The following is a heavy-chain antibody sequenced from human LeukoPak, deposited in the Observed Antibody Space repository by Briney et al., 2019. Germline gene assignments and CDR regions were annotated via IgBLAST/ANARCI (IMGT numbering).Heavy chain of an antibody. CDR3: AKDLVYYGSGREMVDY. CDR1: GFTFSYYA. J-gene: IGHJ4*02. CDR2: MSSDGTNK. D-gene: IGHD3-10*01. Sequence: GGSLRLSCAASGFTFSYYAMHWVRQAPGKGLEWVAVMSSDGTNKYYAESVKGRFTISRDTSKNTLYLQMSSLRAEDTAVYYCAKDLVYYGSGREMVDYWGQGTLVTVSS. V-gene: IGHV3-30*18.